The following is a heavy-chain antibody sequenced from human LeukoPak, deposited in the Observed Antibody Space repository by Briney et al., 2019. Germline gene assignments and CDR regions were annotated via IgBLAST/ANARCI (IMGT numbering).Heavy chain of an antibody. CDR2: IDSSGSYT. Sequence: GGSLRLSCAASGFAFGNCAMGWVRQAPGQGLEWVSSIDSSGSYTPSADSVKGRFTISRDNSENTVYLQMNSLRAEDTAVYSCAKVSTVTENFHHWGQGTLVTVSS. CDR1: GFAFGNCA. V-gene: IGHV3-23*01. D-gene: IGHD4-17*01. J-gene: IGHJ4*02. CDR3: AKVSTVTENFHH.